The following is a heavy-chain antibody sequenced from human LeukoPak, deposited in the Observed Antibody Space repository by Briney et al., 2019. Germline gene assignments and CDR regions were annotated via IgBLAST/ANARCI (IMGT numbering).Heavy chain of an antibody. CDR2: INPNTGDT. CDR1: GYTFTGYH. Sequence: GASVKVSCKASGYTFTGYHMHWVRQAPGQGLEWMGWINPNTGDTNYAQKFQGRVTMTEDTSTDTAYMELSSLRSEDTAVYYCATGRDSSSILVAPFDYWGQGTLVTVSS. CDR3: ATGRDSSSILVAPFDY. V-gene: IGHV1-2*02. J-gene: IGHJ4*02. D-gene: IGHD6-6*01.